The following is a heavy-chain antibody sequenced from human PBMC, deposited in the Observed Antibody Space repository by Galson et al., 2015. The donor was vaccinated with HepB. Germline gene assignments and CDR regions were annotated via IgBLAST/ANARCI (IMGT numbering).Heavy chain of an antibody. CDR3: ARGNWLRLDAFDI. D-gene: IGHD5-12*01. CDR1: GGSFSGYY. Sequence: ETLSLTCAVYGGSFSGYYWSWIRQPPGKGLEWIGEINHSGSTNYNPSLKSRVTISVDTSKNQFSLKLSSVTAADTAVYYCARGNWLRLDAFDIWGQGTMVTVSS. J-gene: IGHJ3*02. CDR2: INHSGST. V-gene: IGHV4-34*01.